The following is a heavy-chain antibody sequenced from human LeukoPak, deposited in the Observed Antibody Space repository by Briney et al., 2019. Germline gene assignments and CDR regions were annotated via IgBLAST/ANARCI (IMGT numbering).Heavy chain of an antibody. CDR2: VYYTGST. Sequence: SETLSLTCTVSGGSISSALYHWGWIRQPPGKNLEWLGSVYYTGSTHNNPSLKSRVTISVDTSKNQFSLKLSSVTAADTAVYYCAHVDTAPHWYFDLWGRGTLVTVSS. V-gene: IGHV4-39*01. D-gene: IGHD5-18*01. CDR3: AHVDTAPHWYFDL. J-gene: IGHJ2*01. CDR1: GGSISSALYH.